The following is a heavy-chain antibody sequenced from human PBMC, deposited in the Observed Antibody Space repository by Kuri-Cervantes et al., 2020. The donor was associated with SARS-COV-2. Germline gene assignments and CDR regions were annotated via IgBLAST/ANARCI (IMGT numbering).Heavy chain of an antibody. CDR3: AKEYSGYDILTGVDY. D-gene: IGHD3-9*01. Sequence: GGSLRLSCTASGFTFGDYAMSWVRQAPGKGLEWVGFIRSKAYGGTTEYAASVKGRFTISRDDSKNTLYLQMNSLRAEDTAVYYCAKEYSGYDILTGVDYWGQGTLVTVSS. CDR1: GFTFGDYA. CDR2: IRSKAYGGTT. V-gene: IGHV3-49*04. J-gene: IGHJ4*02.